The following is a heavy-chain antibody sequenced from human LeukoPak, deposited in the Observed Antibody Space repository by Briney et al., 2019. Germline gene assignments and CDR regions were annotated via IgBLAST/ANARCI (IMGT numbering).Heavy chain of an antibody. D-gene: IGHD3-3*01. CDR3: ASTYYDFWSGYTLGDYYYYGMDV. V-gene: IGHV4-61*02. CDR2: IYTSGST. J-gene: IGHJ6*02. Sequence: SETLSLTCTVSGGSISSGSYYWSWIRQPAGTGLEWIGRIYTSGSTNYNPSLKSRVTISVDTSKNQFSLKLSSVTAADTAVYYCASTYYDFWSGYTLGDYYYYGMDVWGQGTTVTVSS. CDR1: GGSISSGSYY.